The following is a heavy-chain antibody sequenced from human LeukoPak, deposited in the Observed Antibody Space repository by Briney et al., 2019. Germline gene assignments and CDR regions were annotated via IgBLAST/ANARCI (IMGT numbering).Heavy chain of an antibody. CDR2: INPNSGGT. CDR1: GYTFTDYY. V-gene: IGHV1-2*02. CDR3: ARARVATGPFFIDY. D-gene: IGHD5-12*01. J-gene: IGHJ4*02. Sequence: ASVKVSCKASGYTFTDYYMHWARQAPGQGLEWMGWINPNSGGTNYAQKFQGSVTMTRDTSISTAYMELSRLRSDDTAVYYCARARVATGPFFIDYWGQGTLVTVSS.